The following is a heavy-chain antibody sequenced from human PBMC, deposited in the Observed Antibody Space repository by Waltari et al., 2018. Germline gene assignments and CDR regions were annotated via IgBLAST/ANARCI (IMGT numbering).Heavy chain of an antibody. CDR1: GFTFSSNW. D-gene: IGHD7-27*01. J-gene: IGHJ4*02. Sequence: EVQLVDSGGGLVQPGGSLRLSCAASGFTFSSNWMRWARQAPGGGLEWLANIKPDGSQQYYVDSVRGRFSISRDNAKNSLYLQLNSLRAEDTAIYYCARDFNWGWDFWGQGTLVTVSS. V-gene: IGHV3-7*03. CDR2: IKPDGSQQ. CDR3: ARDFNWGWDF.